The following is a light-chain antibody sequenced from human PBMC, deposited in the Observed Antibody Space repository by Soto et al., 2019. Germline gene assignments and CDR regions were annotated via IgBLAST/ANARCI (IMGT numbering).Light chain of an antibody. Sequence: DIQMTQSPSTLSASVGDRVTITCRASQSIGSSLAWYQQKLGKAPKLLIYKASSLESGVPSRFSGSGSGTEFTIVISSLQPDDFATYYCQQYDGSWTFGQGTKVEIK. V-gene: IGKV1-5*03. J-gene: IGKJ1*01. CDR2: KAS. CDR1: QSIGSS. CDR3: QQYDGSWT.